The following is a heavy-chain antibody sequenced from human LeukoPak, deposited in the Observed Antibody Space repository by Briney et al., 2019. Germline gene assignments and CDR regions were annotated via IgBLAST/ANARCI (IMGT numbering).Heavy chain of an antibody. D-gene: IGHD6-19*01. CDR3: ARGSGWLDY. Sequence: SETLSLTCTVSGGSVSSGSYYWNWNRQPPGKGLEWLGYLYYSGSTKYNPSLKSRVTISVDTSKNQFSLKLTSVTAADTAVYYCARGSGWLDYWGQGTLVTVSS. CDR1: GGSVSSGSYY. V-gene: IGHV4-61*01. CDR2: LYYSGST. J-gene: IGHJ4*02.